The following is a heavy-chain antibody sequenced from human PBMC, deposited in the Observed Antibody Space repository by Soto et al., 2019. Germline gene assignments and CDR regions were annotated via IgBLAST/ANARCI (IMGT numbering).Heavy chain of an antibody. D-gene: IGHD5-12*01. Sequence: ASVKVSCKASGYTFTSYGISWVRQAPGQGLEWMGWISAYNGNTNYAQKLQGRVTMTTDTSTSTAYMELRSRRSDDTALYYCARVRVVAIPNYYYYGMDVWGQGTTVTVSS. CDR3: ARVRVVAIPNYYYYGMDV. J-gene: IGHJ6*02. CDR1: GYTFTSYG. CDR2: ISAYNGNT. V-gene: IGHV1-18*01.